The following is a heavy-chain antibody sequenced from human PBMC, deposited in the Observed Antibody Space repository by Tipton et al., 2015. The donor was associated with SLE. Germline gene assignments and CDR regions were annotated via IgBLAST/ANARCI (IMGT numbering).Heavy chain of an antibody. CDR2: IIPIFGTA. V-gene: IGHV1-69*01. CDR3: ARQELNQLELKGYYYYMDV. D-gene: IGHD1-7*01. Sequence: QLVQSGPEVKKPGSSVKVSCKASGGTFSSYAISWVRQAPGQGLEWMGGIIPIFGTANYAQKFQGRVTITADESTSTAYMELRSLRSDDTAVYYCARQELNQLELKGYYYYMDVWGKGTTVTVSS. J-gene: IGHJ6*03. CDR1: GGTFSSYA.